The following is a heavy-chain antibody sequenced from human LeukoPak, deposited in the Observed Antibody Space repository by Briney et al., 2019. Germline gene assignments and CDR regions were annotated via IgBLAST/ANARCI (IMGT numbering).Heavy chain of an antibody. V-gene: IGHV3-21*01. Sequence: GGSLRLSCAASGFTFSSYSMNWVRQAPGKGLEWVSSISSSSSYTYYADSVKGRFTISRDNAKNSLYLQMNRLRAEDTAVYYCAREPGIAAAGTLSNYYYGMDVWGQGTTVTVSS. CDR3: AREPGIAAAGTLSNYYYGMDV. J-gene: IGHJ6*02. CDR2: ISSSSSYT. CDR1: GFTFSSYS. D-gene: IGHD6-13*01.